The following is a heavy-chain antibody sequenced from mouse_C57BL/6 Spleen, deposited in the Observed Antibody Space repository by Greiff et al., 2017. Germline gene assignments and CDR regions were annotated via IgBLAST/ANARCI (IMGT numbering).Heavy chain of an antibody. CDR3: AKYYYGSSDPWFAD. J-gene: IGHJ3*01. V-gene: IGHV7-3*01. CDR1: GFTFTDYY. D-gene: IGHD1-1*01. CDR2: ISNKANGYTT. Sequence: EVKLVESGGGLVQPGGSLSLSCAASGFTFTDYYMSWVRQPPGKALEWLGFISNKANGYTTEYSASVKGRFTISRDNSQSILYLQMNALGAEDSATYYCAKYYYGSSDPWFADWGQGTLVTVSA.